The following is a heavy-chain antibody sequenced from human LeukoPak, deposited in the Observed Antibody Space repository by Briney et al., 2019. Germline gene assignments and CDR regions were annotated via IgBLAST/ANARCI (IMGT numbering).Heavy chain of an antibody. CDR2: IYYSGST. D-gene: IGHD3-10*01. V-gene: IGHV4-59*01. Sequence: SETLSLTCTVSGGSISSYYWSWIRQPPGKGLEWIGYIYYSGSTNYNPSLKSRVTISVDTSKNQFSLKLSSVTAADTAVYYCASDKALFPGDYYYGMDAWGQGTTVTVSS. J-gene: IGHJ6*02. CDR3: ASDKALFPGDYYYGMDA. CDR1: GGSISSYY.